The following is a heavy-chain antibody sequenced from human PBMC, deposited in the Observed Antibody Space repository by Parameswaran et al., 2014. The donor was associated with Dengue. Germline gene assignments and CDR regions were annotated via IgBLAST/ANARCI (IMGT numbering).Heavy chain of an antibody. CDR2: ISYDGSNK. CDR3: AKDRGYSGYENPYYFDY. Sequence: VRQMPGKGLEWVAVISYDGSNKYYADSVKGRFTISRDNSKNTLYLQMNSLRAEDTAVYYCAKDRGYSGYENPYYFDYWGQGTLVTVSS. V-gene: IGHV3-30*18. D-gene: IGHD5-12*01. J-gene: IGHJ4*02.